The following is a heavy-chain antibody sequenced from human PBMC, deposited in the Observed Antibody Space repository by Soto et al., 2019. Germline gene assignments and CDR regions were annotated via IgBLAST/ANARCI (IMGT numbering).Heavy chain of an antibody. D-gene: IGHD6-19*01. CDR1: GFNFDNYG. CDR3: AKEGYDSGWYWDS. Sequence: PGGSLRLSCQASGFNFDNYGMHWVRQAPGKGLEWVAVITYDGSFQYYADSVKGRFTISRDNSKNTLSLHLNTLKPEDTAVYYCAKEGYDSGWYWDSWGQGALVTVSS. V-gene: IGHV3-30*18. CDR2: ITYDGSFQ. J-gene: IGHJ4*02.